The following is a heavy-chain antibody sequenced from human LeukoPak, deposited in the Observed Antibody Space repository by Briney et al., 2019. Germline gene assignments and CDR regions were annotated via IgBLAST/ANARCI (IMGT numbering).Heavy chain of an antibody. D-gene: IGHD3-10*01. CDR1: GGSISSSSYY. CDR3: ARSIYRGYGYGMDV. V-gene: IGHV4-39*07. CDR2: IYYSGST. Sequence: PSETLSLTCTVSGGSISSSSYYWGWIRQPPGKGLEWIGSIYYSGSTYYNPSLKSRVTISVDTSKNQFSLKLSSVTAADTAVYYCARSIYRGYGYGMDVWGQGTTVTVSS. J-gene: IGHJ6*02.